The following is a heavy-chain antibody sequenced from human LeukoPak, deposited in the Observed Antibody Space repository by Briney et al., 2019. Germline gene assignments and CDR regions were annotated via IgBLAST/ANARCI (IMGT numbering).Heavy chain of an antibody. V-gene: IGHV1-46*01. CDR2: INPSGGNT. J-gene: IGHJ4*02. Sequence: ASVKVSCKASGYTFTGYYMHWVRQAPGQGLEWMGIINPSGGNTSYAQKFQGRVTMTRDTSISTAYMELSRLRSDDTAVYYCAAAPYYYDSSGYKPTVDYWGQGTLVTVSS. CDR1: GYTFTGYY. CDR3: AAAPYYYDSSGYKPTVDY. D-gene: IGHD3-22*01.